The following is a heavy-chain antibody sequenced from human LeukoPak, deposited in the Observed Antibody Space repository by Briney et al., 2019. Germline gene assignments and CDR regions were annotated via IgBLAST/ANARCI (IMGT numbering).Heavy chain of an antibody. J-gene: IGHJ4*02. CDR1: GSTFSSYA. CDR3: ATINDYGDYSFDY. V-gene: IGHV3-23*01. Sequence: TGGSLRLSCAASGSTFSSYAMSWVRQAPGKGLEWVSAISGSGGSTYYADSVKGRFTISRDNSKNTLYLQMNSLRAEDTAVYYCATINDYGDYSFDYWGQGTLVTVSS. CDR2: ISGSGGST. D-gene: IGHD4-17*01.